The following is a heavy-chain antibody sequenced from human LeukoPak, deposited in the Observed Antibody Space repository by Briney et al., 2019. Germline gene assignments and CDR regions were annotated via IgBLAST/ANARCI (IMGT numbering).Heavy chain of an antibody. D-gene: IGHD2-21*01. CDR3: ARHVHCGGDCYPYYFDY. Sequence: GESLKISCKGSGYSFTSYWIGWVRQMPGKGLEWVGIIYPGDSDTRYSPSFQGQVTISADKSISTAYLQWSSLKASDTAMYYCARHVHCGGDCYPYYFDYWGQGTLVTVSS. CDR1: GYSFTSYW. V-gene: IGHV5-51*01. J-gene: IGHJ4*02. CDR2: IYPGDSDT.